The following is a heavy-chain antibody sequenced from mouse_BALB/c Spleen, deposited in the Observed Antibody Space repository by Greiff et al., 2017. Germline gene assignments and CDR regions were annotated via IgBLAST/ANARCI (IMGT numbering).Heavy chain of an antibody. Sequence: VHLVQSGAELVRPGPSVKVSCKASGYALTSYWIQWVKQRPGQGLEWMGVINPGSGGTNYNDKLKGKTTLTADKYSSTAYMQLSSLTYDDSAVYFCSRIYGSSYWCFDCWGAGTTVTVSS. V-gene: IGHV1-54*01. CDR2: INPGSGGT. D-gene: IGHD1-1*01. CDR1: GYALTSYW. CDR3: SRIYGSSYWCFDC. J-gene: IGHJ1*01.